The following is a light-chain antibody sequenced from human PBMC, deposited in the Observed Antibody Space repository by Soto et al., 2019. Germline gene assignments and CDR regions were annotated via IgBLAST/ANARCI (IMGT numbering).Light chain of an antibody. V-gene: IGKV3-20*01. J-gene: IGKJ3*01. CDR2: GAS. CDR3: QQYGSSPPWT. Sequence: EIVLTQSPGTLSLSPGERATLSCRASQSVSSSYLAWYQQKPGQAPRLLIYGASSRATCIPDRFSGSGSGTDFTLTISRLEPEDFAVYYCQQYGSSPPWTFGPGTTVDIK. CDR1: QSVSSSY.